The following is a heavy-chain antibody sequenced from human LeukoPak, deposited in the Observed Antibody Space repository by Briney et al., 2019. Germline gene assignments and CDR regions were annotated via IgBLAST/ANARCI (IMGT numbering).Heavy chain of an antibody. Sequence: GGSLRLSCAASGFTFSSYSMNWVRQAPGKGPVWVSRVGTDGSSAAYADHVKGRFTISRDNAKNTLYPQMNSLRVEDTAVYYCARDKYGGNSNAFDIWGQGTLVTVSS. J-gene: IGHJ3*02. V-gene: IGHV3-74*01. D-gene: IGHD4-23*01. CDR1: GFTFSSYS. CDR3: ARDKYGGNSNAFDI. CDR2: VGTDGSSA.